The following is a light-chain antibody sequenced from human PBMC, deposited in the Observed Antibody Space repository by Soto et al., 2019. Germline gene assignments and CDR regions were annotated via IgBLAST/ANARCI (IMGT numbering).Light chain of an antibody. CDR2: DVS. V-gene: IGLV2-14*01. CDR1: STDVGGYNY. CDR3: SSYTTSYTRQIA. Sequence: QSALTQPASVSGSPGQSITISCTGTSTDVGGYNYVSWYQQHPGKAPKFMIYDVSNRPSGVSNRFSGSKSGNTASLTISGLQAEYEADYYCSSYTTSYTRQIAFGTGTKITV. J-gene: IGLJ1*01.